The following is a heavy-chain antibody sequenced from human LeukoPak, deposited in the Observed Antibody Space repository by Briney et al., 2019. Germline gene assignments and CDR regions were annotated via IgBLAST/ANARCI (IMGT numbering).Heavy chain of an antibody. D-gene: IGHD1-1*01. Sequence: PSGTLSLTCAVSGGSISSGDYYWSWIRQPPGKGLEWIGYIYYSGSAYYNPSLKSRVAISVDTSKNQFSLKLNSVTAADTAVYYCARDHSTGTGIAFDIWGQGTMVTVSS. CDR1: GGSISSGDYY. V-gene: IGHV4-30-4*08. J-gene: IGHJ3*02. CDR3: ARDHSTGTGIAFDI. CDR2: IYYSGSA.